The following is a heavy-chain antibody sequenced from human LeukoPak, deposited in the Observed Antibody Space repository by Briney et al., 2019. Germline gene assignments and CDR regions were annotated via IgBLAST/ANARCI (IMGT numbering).Heavy chain of an antibody. D-gene: IGHD2-2*01. CDR2: VYTSGST. CDR1: GCTLSSYY. Sequence: SETLSLTCTVSGCTLSSYYWSWIRQPAGKGLEWIGRVYTSGSTNYNPSLKSRVTMSIDTSKNQFSLEVSSVTAADTAVYYCARAPGYCSTPSCEYYYYMDVWGKGTTVTVSS. J-gene: IGHJ6*03. V-gene: IGHV4-4*07. CDR3: ARAPGYCSTPSCEYYYYMDV.